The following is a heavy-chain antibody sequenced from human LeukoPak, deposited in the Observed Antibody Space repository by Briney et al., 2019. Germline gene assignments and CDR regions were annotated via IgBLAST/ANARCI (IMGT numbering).Heavy chain of an antibody. J-gene: IGHJ4*02. CDR2: INGSTSYI. CDR1: GFTFSTYS. CDR3: ARGSDFVWGSYRPYFDY. V-gene: IGHV3-21*01. D-gene: IGHD3-16*02. Sequence: PGGSLRLFCAASGFTFSTYSMHWVRQAPGKGLEWVSSINGSTSYIYYADSVRGRFTISRDNAKNSLNLQMNSLRAEDTAVYYCARGSDFVWGSYRPYFDYWGQGTLVTVSS.